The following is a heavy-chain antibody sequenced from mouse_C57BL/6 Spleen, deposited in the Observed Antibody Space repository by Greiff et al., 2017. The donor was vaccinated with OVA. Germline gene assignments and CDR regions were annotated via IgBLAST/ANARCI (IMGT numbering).Heavy chain of an antibody. J-gene: IGHJ3*01. V-gene: IGHV1-72*01. Sequence: QVQLKQPGAELVKPGASVKLSCKASGYTFTSYWMHWVKQRPGRGLEWIGRIDPNSGGTKYNEKFKSKATLTVDKPSSTAYMQLSSLTSEDSAVYYCARSSITTVVPSRGVWFAYWGQGTLVTVSA. CDR1: GYTFTSYW. D-gene: IGHD1-1*01. CDR2: IDPNSGGT. CDR3: ARSSITTVVPSRGVWFAY.